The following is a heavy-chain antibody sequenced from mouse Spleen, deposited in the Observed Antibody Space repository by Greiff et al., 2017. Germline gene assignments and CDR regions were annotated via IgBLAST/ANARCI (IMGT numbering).Heavy chain of an antibody. CDR2: ISSGGSYT. D-gene: IGHD1-1*01. Sequence: EVKLMESGGGLVKPGGSLKLSCAASGFTFSSYAMSWVRQTPEKRLEWVATISSGGSYTYYPDSVKGRFTISRDNAKNTLYLQMSSLRSEDTAMYYCARRDYYGSSFYFDYWGQGTTLTVSS. CDR1: GFTFSSYA. CDR3: ARRDYYGSSFYFDY. V-gene: IGHV5-9-3*01. J-gene: IGHJ2*01.